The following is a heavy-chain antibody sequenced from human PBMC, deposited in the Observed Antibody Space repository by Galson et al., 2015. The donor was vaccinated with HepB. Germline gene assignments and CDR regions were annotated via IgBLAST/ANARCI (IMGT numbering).Heavy chain of an antibody. CDR2: IYTSGST. CDR1: GGSISSGSYY. CDR3: AREVYMDLPKWYFDL. Sequence: TLSLTCTASGGSISSGSYYWSWIRQPAGKGLEWIGRIYTSGSTNYNPSLKSRVTMSVDTSKNQFSLKLSSVTAADTAVYYCAREVYMDLPKWYFDLWGRGTLVTVSS. J-gene: IGHJ2*01. D-gene: IGHD6-6*01. V-gene: IGHV4-61*02.